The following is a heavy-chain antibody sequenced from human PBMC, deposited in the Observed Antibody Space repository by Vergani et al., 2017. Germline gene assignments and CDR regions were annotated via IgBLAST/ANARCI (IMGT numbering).Heavy chain of an antibody. CDR3: ARAAGGDDYYGSGSYSPSWYFDL. CDR2: IRSKAYGGTT. J-gene: IGHJ2*01. V-gene: IGHV3-49*05. Sequence: EVQLVESGGGLVKPGRSLRLSCTASGFTFGDYAMSWFRQAPGKGLEWVGFIRSKAYGGTTEYAASVKGRFTISRDDSKSIAYLQMNSLKTEDTAVYYCARAAGGDDYYGSGSYSPSWYFDLWGRGTLVTVSS. CDR1: GFTFGDYA. D-gene: IGHD3-10*01.